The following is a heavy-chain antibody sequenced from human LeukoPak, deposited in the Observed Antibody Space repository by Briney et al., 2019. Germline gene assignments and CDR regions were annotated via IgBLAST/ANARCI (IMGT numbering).Heavy chain of an antibody. CDR3: ARDSYGYNYFDY. CDR2: IYSSGST. Sequence: SETLSLTCTVSGGSISNYYWIWIRQPAGKGLEWIGRIYSSGSTYYNPSLKSRLTMSVDTSKNQFSLKLSSVTAADTAVYYCARDSYGYNYFDYWGQGTLVTVSS. V-gene: IGHV4-4*07. J-gene: IGHJ4*02. D-gene: IGHD5-18*01. CDR1: GGSISNYY.